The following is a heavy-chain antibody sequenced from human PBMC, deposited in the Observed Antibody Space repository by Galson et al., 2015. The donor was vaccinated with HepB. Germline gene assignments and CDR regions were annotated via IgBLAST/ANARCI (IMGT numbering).Heavy chain of an antibody. CDR2: ISGSGGST. CDR1: GFTFSSYA. V-gene: IGHV3-23*01. Sequence: SLRLSCAASGFTFSSYAMSWVRQAPGKGLEWVATISGSGGSTYYADSVKGRFTISRDNSKNTLYLQMNSLRAEDTAVYYCAKPGGYCSSTGCYYFYGMDVWGQGTTVTVSS. J-gene: IGHJ6*02. D-gene: IGHD2-2*01. CDR3: AKPGGYCSSTGCYYFYGMDV.